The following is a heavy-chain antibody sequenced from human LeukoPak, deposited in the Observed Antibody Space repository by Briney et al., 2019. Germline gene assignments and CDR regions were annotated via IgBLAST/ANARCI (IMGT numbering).Heavy chain of an antibody. D-gene: IGHD6-19*01. J-gene: IGHJ3*02. CDR1: GFIFNTYW. CDR2: INSDGSST. V-gene: IGHV3-74*01. Sequence: PGGSLRLSCAASGFIFNTYWMHWVRQVPGKGLVWVSFINSDGSSTNYADSVKGRFTISRDNAKNTLYLQMNSLRAEDTAVYYCAKAESGWETDGFDIWGQGTMVTVSS. CDR3: AKAESGWETDGFDI.